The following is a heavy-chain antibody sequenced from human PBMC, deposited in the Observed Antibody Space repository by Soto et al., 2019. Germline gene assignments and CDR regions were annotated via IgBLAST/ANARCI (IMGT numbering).Heavy chain of an antibody. CDR2: IIPILGIA. CDR1: GGTFSSYT. CDR3: AGRYCSGGSCYKHNWFDP. V-gene: IGHV1-69*02. Sequence: QVQLVQSGAEVKKPGSSVKVSCKASGGTFSSYTISWVRQAPGQGLEWMGRIIPILGIANYAQKFQGRVTITADKSTSTAYMELSSLRSEDTAVYYYAGRYCSGGSCYKHNWFDPWGQGTLVTVSS. D-gene: IGHD2-15*01. J-gene: IGHJ5*02.